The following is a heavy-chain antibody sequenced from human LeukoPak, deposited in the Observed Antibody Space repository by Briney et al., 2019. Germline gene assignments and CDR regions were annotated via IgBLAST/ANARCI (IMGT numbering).Heavy chain of an antibody. Sequence: PGGSLRLSCAASGFTFSNAWMSWVRQAPGKGLEWVANIKPDGSDKYYVDSVKGRFTVSRDNAKNSLYLQMNSLRAEDTAVYYCAKGGDHWGQGTLVTVSS. V-gene: IGHV3-7*01. CDR2: IKPDGSDK. J-gene: IGHJ4*02. D-gene: IGHD3-16*01. CDR3: AKGGDH. CDR1: GFTFSNAW.